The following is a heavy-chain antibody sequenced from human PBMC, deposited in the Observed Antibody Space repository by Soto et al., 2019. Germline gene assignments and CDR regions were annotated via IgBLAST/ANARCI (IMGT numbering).Heavy chain of an antibody. Sequence: QVQLVQSGAEVKKPGSSVKVSCKASGGTFSTYAINWVRQAPGQGLEWMGGISPMFRAANYAQKFLGRVTITADESSSTPYMELNSLRSEDTAMYYCARDYGQWPAIYAGLDVWGQGATVTVSS. CDR3: ARDYGQWPAIYAGLDV. J-gene: IGHJ6*02. CDR2: ISPMFRAA. V-gene: IGHV1-69*01. D-gene: IGHD6-19*01. CDR1: GGTFSTYA.